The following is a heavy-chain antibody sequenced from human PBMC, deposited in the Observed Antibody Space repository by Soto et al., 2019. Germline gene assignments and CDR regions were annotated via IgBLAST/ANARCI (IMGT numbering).Heavy chain of an antibody. CDR1: GFSLSTSGVG. V-gene: IGHV2-5*01. Sequence: PGPTLVNPTQTLTLTCTFSGFSLSTSGVGVGWIRQPPGKALEWLALIYWNDDKRYSPSLKSRLTITKDTSKNQVVLTMTNMDPVDTATYYCAHRAGEGYCRGGSCYLINWFDPWGQGTLVTVSS. J-gene: IGHJ5*02. D-gene: IGHD2-15*01. CDR2: IYWNDDK. CDR3: AHRAGEGYCRGGSCYLINWFDP.